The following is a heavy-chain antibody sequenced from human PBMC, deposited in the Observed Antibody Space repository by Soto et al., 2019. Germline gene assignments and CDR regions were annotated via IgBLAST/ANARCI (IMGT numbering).Heavy chain of an antibody. CDR3: ARGTADMSNGRYASFDY. J-gene: IGHJ4*02. D-gene: IGHD2-8*01. CDR2: VYHNGVT. Sequence: SETLSLTCSVYGGSFSGYWWTWIRQTPGKGLEWIGEVYHNGVTNYFPTLKSRVIILRDMSKNEFSLKLVSVTAADTAVYYCARGTADMSNGRYASFDYWGQGTQVTVSS. V-gene: IGHV4-34*01. CDR1: GGSFSGYW.